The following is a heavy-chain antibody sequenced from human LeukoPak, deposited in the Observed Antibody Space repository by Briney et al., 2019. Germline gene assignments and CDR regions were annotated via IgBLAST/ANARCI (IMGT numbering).Heavy chain of an antibody. CDR3: AKDNYDSGSSGFDY. CDR1: GVTFSSYT. Sequence: GGSLRLSCAASGVTFSSYTMSWVRQAPGKGLEWVSAISGSGGSTHYADSVKGRFIISRDNSKNTLYLQMNCLRAEDTAVYYCAKDNYDSGSSGFDYWGQGTLVTVSS. D-gene: IGHD3-10*01. V-gene: IGHV3-23*01. J-gene: IGHJ4*02. CDR2: ISGSGGST.